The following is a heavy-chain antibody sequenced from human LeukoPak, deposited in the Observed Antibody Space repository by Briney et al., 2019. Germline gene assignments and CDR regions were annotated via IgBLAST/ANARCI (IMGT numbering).Heavy chain of an antibody. D-gene: IGHD3-3*01. CDR3: ARSPWYYDFWSGYFDY. Sequence: PSEPLSLTCTVSGGSISSYYWSWIRQPPGKGLEWIGYIYYSGSTNYNPSLKSRVTISVDTSKNQISLKLSSVTAADTAVYYCARSPWYYDFWSGYFDYWGQGTLVTVSS. J-gene: IGHJ4*02. V-gene: IGHV4-59*01. CDR2: IYYSGST. CDR1: GGSISSYY.